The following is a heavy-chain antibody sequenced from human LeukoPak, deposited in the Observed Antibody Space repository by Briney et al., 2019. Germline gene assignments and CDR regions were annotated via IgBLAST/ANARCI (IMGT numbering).Heavy chain of an antibody. V-gene: IGHV3-30*02. CDR1: GFIFNTYG. Sequence: GGSLRLSCAASGFIFNTYGMHWVRQAPGKGLEWVTFIRYDGSYKYYADSVKGRFTISRDNAKNSLYLQMNSLRAEDTAVYYCVRGSLASGVVVYYYYYLDVWGKGTTVTVSS. J-gene: IGHJ6*03. CDR3: VRGSLASGVVVYYYYYLDV. CDR2: IRYDGSYK. D-gene: IGHD3-3*01.